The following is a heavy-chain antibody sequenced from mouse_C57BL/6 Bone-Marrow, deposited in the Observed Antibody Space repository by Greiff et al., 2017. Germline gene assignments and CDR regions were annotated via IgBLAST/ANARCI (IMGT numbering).Heavy chain of an antibody. Sequence: EVNVVESGGGLVQPGGSMKLSCVASGFTFSNYWMNWVRQSPEKGLEWVAQIRLKSDNYATHYAESVKGRFTISRDDSKSSVYLQMNNLRAEDTGIYYCTLWLRDYAMDYWGQGTSVTVSS. CDR3: TLWLRDYAMDY. J-gene: IGHJ4*01. CDR2: IRLKSDNYAT. CDR1: GFTFSNYW. D-gene: IGHD2-2*01. V-gene: IGHV6-3*01.